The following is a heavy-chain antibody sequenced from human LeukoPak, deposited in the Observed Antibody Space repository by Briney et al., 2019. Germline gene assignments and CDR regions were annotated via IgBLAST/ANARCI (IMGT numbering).Heavy chain of an antibody. D-gene: IGHD6-13*01. V-gene: IGHV3-64D*06. CDR2: ISNNGGST. J-gene: IGHJ5*02. CDR1: GFTFSSYG. CDR3: VKDPGQQPINWFDP. Sequence: GGSLRLSCSASGFTFSSYGMHWVRQAPGKGLEYVASISNNGGSTYYADSVKDRFTISRDNSKNALYLQMSSLRVDDTAVYYCVKDPGQQPINWFDPWGQGTLVTVSS.